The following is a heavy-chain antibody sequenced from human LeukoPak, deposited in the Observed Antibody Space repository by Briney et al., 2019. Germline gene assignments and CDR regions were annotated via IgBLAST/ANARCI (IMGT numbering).Heavy chain of an antibody. J-gene: IGHJ4*02. Sequence: SSETLSLTCTVSGGSISSYYWSWIRQPPGKGLEWIGYIYYSGSTSYNPSLKSRVTISVDTSNNQFSLKLSSVTAADTAVYYCARDTSGYRRGSFDYWGQGTLATVSS. V-gene: IGHV4-59*01. CDR3: ARDTSGYRRGSFDY. CDR1: GGSISSYY. CDR2: IYYSGST. D-gene: IGHD3-22*01.